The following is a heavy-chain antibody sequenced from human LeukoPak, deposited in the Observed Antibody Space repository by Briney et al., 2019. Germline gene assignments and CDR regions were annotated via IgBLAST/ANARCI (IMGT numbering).Heavy chain of an antibody. J-gene: IGHJ1*01. Sequence: SVKVSCKASGGTFSSYAISWVPQAPGQGLEWMGGIIPIFGTANYAQKFQGRVTITTDESTSTAYMELSSLRSEDTAVYYCASPQSYCSSTSCPFRHWGQGTLVTVSS. CDR1: GGTFSSYA. V-gene: IGHV1-69*05. CDR3: ASPQSYCSSTSCPFRH. CDR2: IIPIFGTA. D-gene: IGHD2-2*01.